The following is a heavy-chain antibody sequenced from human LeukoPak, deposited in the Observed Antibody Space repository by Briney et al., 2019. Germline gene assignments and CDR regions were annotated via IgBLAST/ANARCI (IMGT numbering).Heavy chain of an antibody. Sequence: GSSVKVSCKASGGTFSSYAISWVRQAPGQGLEWMGGIIPIFGTANYAQKFQGRVTMTTDTSTSTAYMELRSLRSDDTAVYYCARVKAVAGTNWFDPWGQGTLVTVSS. CDR3: ARVKAVAGTNWFDP. V-gene: IGHV1-69*05. CDR1: GGTFSSYA. J-gene: IGHJ5*02. CDR2: IIPIFGTA. D-gene: IGHD6-19*01.